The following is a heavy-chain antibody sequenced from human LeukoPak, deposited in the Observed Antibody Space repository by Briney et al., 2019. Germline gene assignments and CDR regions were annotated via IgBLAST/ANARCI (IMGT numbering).Heavy chain of an antibody. D-gene: IGHD6-13*01. CDR1: GGSISSGSYY. Sequence: TLSLTCTVSGGSISSGSYYWSWIRPPAGKVLEWIGRNYTSGSTNYNPSLKSRVTISVDTSKNQFSLKLSSVTAADTAVYYCARDLGDSSSWYYKDYYYMDVWGKGTTVTVSS. J-gene: IGHJ6*03. CDR3: ARDLGDSSSWYYKDYYYMDV. V-gene: IGHV4-61*02. CDR2: NYTSGST.